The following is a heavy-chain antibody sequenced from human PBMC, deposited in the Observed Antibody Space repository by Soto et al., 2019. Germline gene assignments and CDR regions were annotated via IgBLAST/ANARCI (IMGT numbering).Heavy chain of an antibody. CDR2: IYQSGSA. V-gene: IGHV4-30-2*06. Sequence: NPSETLSLTCTVSGGSITSGGYSWSWIRQSPGQGLEWIGYIYQSGSAFYNPSLETRATILVDRSKNQFSLNLTSVTAADAAVYYCARAFYGVDLWGQGTTVTVSS. J-gene: IGHJ6*02. CDR3: ARAFYGVDL. CDR1: GGSITSGGYS.